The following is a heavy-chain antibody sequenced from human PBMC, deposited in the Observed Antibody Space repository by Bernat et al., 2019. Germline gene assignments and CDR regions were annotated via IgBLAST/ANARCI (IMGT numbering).Heavy chain of an antibody. CDR3: ARDLFRGSSKAFDI. Sequence: VQLVESGGGVVQPGRSLRLSCAASGFTFSSYGMHWVRQAPGKGLEWVSYISSSGSTIYYADSVKGRFTISRDNAKNSLYLQMNSLRAEDTAVYYCARDLFRGSSKAFDIWGHGTMVTVSS. D-gene: IGHD1-26*01. CDR1: GFTFSSYG. V-gene: IGHV3-48*04. CDR2: ISSSGSTI. J-gene: IGHJ3*02.